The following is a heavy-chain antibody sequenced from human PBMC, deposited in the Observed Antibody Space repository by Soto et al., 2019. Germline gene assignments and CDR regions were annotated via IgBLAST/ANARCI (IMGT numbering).Heavy chain of an antibody. CDR3: AKDYYDFWSGFYHNFDS. D-gene: IGHD3-3*01. J-gene: IGHJ4*02. Sequence: GGSLRLSCAASGFTFNSYAMSWVRQAPGKGLEWVSGISGGGGSTDYADSVKGRFTISRDNSKNTLYLQMNSLRAEDTAVYYCAKDYYDFWSGFYHNFDSWGQGTLVTVSS. CDR1: GFTFNSYA. CDR2: ISGGGGST. V-gene: IGHV3-23*01.